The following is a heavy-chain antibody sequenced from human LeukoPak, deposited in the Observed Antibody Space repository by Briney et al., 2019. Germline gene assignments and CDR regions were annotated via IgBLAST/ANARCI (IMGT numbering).Heavy chain of an antibody. D-gene: IGHD6-6*01. CDR2: INPNSGGT. J-gene: IGHJ6*02. V-gene: IGHV1-2*02. Sequence: ASVKVSCKASGYTFTGYYMHWVRQAPGQGLEWMGWINPNSGGTNYAQKFQGRVTMTRDTSISTAYMELSRLRSDDTAVYYCASPSDKQLAGFGGNLTDLYYYYGMDVWGQGTTVTVSS. CDR3: ASPSDKQLAGFGGNLTDLYYYYGMDV. CDR1: GYTFTGYY.